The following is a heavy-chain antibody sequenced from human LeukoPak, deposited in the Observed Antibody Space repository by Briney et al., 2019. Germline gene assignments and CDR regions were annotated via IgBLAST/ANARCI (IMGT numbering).Heavy chain of an antibody. Sequence: SETLSLTCTVSGGSISSYYWSWIRQPPGKGLVWIGYIYYSGSTNYNPSLKSRVTISVDTSKNQFSLKLSSVTAADTAVYYCARGIEAGMVRGFNYMDVWGKGTTVTISS. J-gene: IGHJ6*03. D-gene: IGHD3-10*01. CDR3: ARGIEAGMVRGFNYMDV. CDR2: IYYSGST. V-gene: IGHV4-59*01. CDR1: GGSISSYY.